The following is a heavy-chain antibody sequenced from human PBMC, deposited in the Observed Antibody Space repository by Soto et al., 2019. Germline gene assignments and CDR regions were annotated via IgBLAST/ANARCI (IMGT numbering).Heavy chain of an antibody. CDR2: INHSGST. CDR3: AGTSYYDFWSGYYRRGMTFDI. D-gene: IGHD3-3*01. Sequence: SETLSLTCAVYGGSFSGYYWSWIRQPPGKGLEWIGEINHSGSTNYNPSLKSRVTISVDTSKNQFPLKLSSVTAADTAVYYCAGTSYYDFWSGYYRRGMTFDIWGQGTMVTVSS. CDR1: GGSFSGYY. V-gene: IGHV4-34*01. J-gene: IGHJ3*02.